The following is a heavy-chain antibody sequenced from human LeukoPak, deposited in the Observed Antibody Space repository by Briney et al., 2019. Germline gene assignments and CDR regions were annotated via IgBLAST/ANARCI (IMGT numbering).Heavy chain of an antibody. Sequence: PSETLSLTCTVSGGPVSSGGYYWSWIRQHPGEGLEWIGYIYNTGSTYYSPSLKSRVTILVDTSKNQFSLRLSSVTDADTAVYYCARDDDYYGVFVYWGQGTLVTVSS. V-gene: IGHV4-31*03. J-gene: IGHJ4*02. CDR2: IYNTGST. D-gene: IGHD3-10*01. CDR3: ARDDDYYGVFVY. CDR1: GGPVSSGGYY.